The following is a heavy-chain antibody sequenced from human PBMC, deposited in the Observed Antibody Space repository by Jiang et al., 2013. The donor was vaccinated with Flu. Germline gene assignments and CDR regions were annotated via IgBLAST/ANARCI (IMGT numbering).Heavy chain of an antibody. CDR1: GGTFSSHV. Sequence: AEVKKPGSSVKVSCKTSGGTFSSHVLSWVRQAPGQGLEWMGGFIPFFGTPHYAQNFQGRLTITADGSTSTVSMELSSLRPEDTAVYYCARDSSSEAYPLLLYYFDLWGRGTLVTVSS. V-gene: IGHV1-69*01. D-gene: IGHD1-26*01. J-gene: IGHJ2*01. CDR3: ARDSSSEAYPLLLYYFDL. CDR2: FIPFFGTP.